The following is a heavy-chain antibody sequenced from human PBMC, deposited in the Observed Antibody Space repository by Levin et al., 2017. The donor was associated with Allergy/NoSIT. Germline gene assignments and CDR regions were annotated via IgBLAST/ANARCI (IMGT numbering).Heavy chain of an antibody. D-gene: IGHD5-12*01. CDR1: GITNW. CDR3: ASLKGSATIYDC. J-gene: IGHJ4*02. Sequence: GGSLRLSCAASGITNWMSWVRQAPGKGLEWLATIKQDGSERYYVDSVRGRFTISRDNAENSLYLQMNSLRVEDTAVYFCASLKGSATIYDCWGQGTLVTVSS. CDR2: IKQDGSER. V-gene: IGHV3-7*01.